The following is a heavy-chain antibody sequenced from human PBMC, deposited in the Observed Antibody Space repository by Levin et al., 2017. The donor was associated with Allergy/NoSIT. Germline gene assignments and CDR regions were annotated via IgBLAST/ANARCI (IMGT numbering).Heavy chain of an antibody. CDR3: ARGDYGDYLSPLDY. D-gene: IGHD4-17*01. CDR1: GGTFSTYA. V-gene: IGHV1-69*06. Sequence: SVKVSCKASGGTFSTYAISWVRQAPGQGLEWMGGIIPMFATANIAQSFQGRVTITSDKLTSTAYLELSSRVSEDTAIYYCARGDYGDYLSPLDYWGQGTLVTVSS. J-gene: IGHJ4*02. CDR2: IIPMFATA.